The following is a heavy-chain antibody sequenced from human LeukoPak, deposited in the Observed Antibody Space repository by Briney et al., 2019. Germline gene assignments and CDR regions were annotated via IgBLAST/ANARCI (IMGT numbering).Heavy chain of an antibody. V-gene: IGHV1-2*02. CDR3: ARESPPYCSGGSCYTLAALDI. J-gene: IGHJ3*02. Sequence: ASVKVSCKASGYTFTGYYMHWVRQAPGQGLEGMGWINPNSGGTNYAQKFQGGVTMTRDTSISTAYMELSRLRSDDTAVYYCARESPPYCSGGSCYTLAALDIWGQGTMVTVSS. CDR2: INPNSGGT. CDR1: GYTFTGYY. D-gene: IGHD2-15*01.